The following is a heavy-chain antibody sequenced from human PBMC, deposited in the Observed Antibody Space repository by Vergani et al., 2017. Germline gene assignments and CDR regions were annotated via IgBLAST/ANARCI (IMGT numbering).Heavy chain of an antibody. CDR3: ARVMGERGRSSSWYPAEYFQH. V-gene: IGHV1-2*02. CDR1: GYTFTGYY. CDR2: INPNRGGT. D-gene: IGHD6-13*01. Sequence: QVQLVQSGAEVKKPGASVKVSCKASGYTFTGYYMHWVRQAPGQGLEWMGWINPNRGGTNYAQKFQGRVTMTRDTSISTAYMELSRLRSDDTAVYYCARVMGERGRSSSWYPAEYFQHWGQGTLVTVSS. J-gene: IGHJ1*01.